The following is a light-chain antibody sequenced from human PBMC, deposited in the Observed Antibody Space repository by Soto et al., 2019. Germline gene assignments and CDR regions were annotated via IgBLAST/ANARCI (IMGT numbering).Light chain of an antibody. CDR1: SSDVGAYNY. J-gene: IGLJ1*01. V-gene: IGLV2-14*01. CDR2: DVS. Sequence: QSALTQSASVSGSPGQSITISCTGTSSDVGAYNYVSWYQQHPGKAPKLIIYDVSNRPSGVSNRFSGSKSGNTASLTISALHAEDEADYYCSSFTSSSTRVFGTGTKVTVL. CDR3: SSFTSSSTRV.